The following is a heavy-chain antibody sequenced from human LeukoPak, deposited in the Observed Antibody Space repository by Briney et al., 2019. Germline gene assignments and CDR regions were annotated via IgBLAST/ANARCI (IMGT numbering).Heavy chain of an antibody. J-gene: IGHJ4*02. CDR3: ARDQVYCSSTSCYRGFDY. Sequence: GRSLRLSCAASGFTFSSYAMHWVRQAPGKGLEWVAVISYDGSNKYYADSVKGRFTISRDNSKNTLYLQMNSLRAEDTAVYYCARDQVYCSSTSCYRGFDYWGQGTLVTVSS. D-gene: IGHD2-2*02. V-gene: IGHV3-30-3*01. CDR1: GFTFSSYA. CDR2: ISYDGSNK.